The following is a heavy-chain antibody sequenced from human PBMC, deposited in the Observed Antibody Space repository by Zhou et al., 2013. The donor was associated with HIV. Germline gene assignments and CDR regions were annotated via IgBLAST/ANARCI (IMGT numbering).Heavy chain of an antibody. D-gene: IGHD3-16*01. Sequence: QVHLVQSGAEVKKPGASVKVSCKASGYTFTGYGISWVRQAPGQGLEWMGWINTNSGNTNYAQKFQGRVTMTTDTSTSTAYLGLRSLRSDDTAVYYCARDRSIGYDWVESPFDYWAREPWSPSPQ. CDR3: ARDRSIGYDWVESPFDY. V-gene: IGHV1-18*01. J-gene: IGHJ4*02. CDR2: INTNSGNT. CDR1: GYTFTGYG.